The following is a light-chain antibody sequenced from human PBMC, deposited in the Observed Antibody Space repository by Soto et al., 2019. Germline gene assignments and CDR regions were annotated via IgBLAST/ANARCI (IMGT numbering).Light chain of an antibody. J-gene: IGLJ1*01. CDR3: CSFAGNYIYV. CDR2: DVS. CDR1: SSDVGGYNY. Sequence: QSALTQPRSVSGSPGQSVTISRTGTSSDVGGYNYVSWYLQHPGKAPKVMIYDVSKRPSGVPDRFSGSKSGNTASLTISGLQSEDEADYYCCSFAGNYIYVFGTRTKVTVL. V-gene: IGLV2-11*01.